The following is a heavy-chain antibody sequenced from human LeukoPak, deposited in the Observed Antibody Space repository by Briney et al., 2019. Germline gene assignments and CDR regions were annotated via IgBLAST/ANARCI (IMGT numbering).Heavy chain of an antibody. V-gene: IGHV3-23*01. CDR3: AKSDRAIGKRNYLDY. J-gene: IGHJ4*02. Sequence: GGSLRLSCAASGFTFSSYAMSWVRQAPGKGLEWVSAISASGGTTYYADSVKGRFTISRDNSKNTLNLQMNSLRAEDTAVYYCAKSDRAIGKRNYLDYWGQGTLVTVSS. D-gene: IGHD2-2*02. CDR2: ISASGGTT. CDR1: GFTFSSYA.